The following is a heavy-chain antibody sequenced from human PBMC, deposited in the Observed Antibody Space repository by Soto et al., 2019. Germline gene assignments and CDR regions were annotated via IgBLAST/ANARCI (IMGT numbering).Heavy chain of an antibody. D-gene: IGHD6-13*01. CDR3: AREDKMEAAGPGGY. V-gene: IGHV3-30-3*01. J-gene: IGHJ4*02. Sequence: GGSLRLSCAASGFTFSSYAMHWVRQAPGKGLEWVAVISYDGSNKYYADSVKGRFTISRDNSKNTLYLQMNSLRAEDTAVYYCAREDKMEAAGPGGYWGQGTLVTVSS. CDR2: ISYDGSNK. CDR1: GFTFSSYA.